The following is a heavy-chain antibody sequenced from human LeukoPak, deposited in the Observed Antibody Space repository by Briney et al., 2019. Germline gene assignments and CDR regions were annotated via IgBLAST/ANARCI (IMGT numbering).Heavy chain of an antibody. CDR1: GYSFTSYW. V-gene: IGHV5-51*01. CDR3: ARDYGSGSYSDY. J-gene: IGHJ4*02. Sequence: GESLKISCKGSGYSFTSYWIGWVRQLPGKGLGWMGIIYPGDSDNRYSPSFQGRVTISADKSISTAYLQWSSLKASDAAMYYCARDYGSGSYSDYWGQGTLVTVSS. D-gene: IGHD3-10*01. CDR2: IYPGDSDN.